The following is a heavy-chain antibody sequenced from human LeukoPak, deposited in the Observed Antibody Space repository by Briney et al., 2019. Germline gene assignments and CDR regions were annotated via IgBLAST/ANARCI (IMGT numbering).Heavy chain of an antibody. J-gene: IGHJ6*03. CDR2: IYYSGST. D-gene: IGHD3-3*01. V-gene: IGHV4-39*07. CDR3: ARADYDFWSGYPARYYYYMDV. CDR1: GGSISSSSYY. Sequence: SETLSLTCTVSGGSISSSSYYWGWIRQPPGKGLEWIGSIYYSGSTYYNPSLKSRVTISVDTSKNQFSLKLSSVTAADTAVYYCARADYDFWSGYPARYYYYMDVWGKGTTVTVSS.